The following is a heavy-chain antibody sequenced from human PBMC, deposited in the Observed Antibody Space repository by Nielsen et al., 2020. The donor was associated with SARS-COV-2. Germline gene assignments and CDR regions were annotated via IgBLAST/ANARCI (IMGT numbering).Heavy chain of an antibody. J-gene: IGHJ4*02. CDR3: VTSVVGRVYAGDH. V-gene: IGHV3-64*01. CDR1: GFVFGNYS. CDR2: IRNNGINT. Sequence: GESLKISCVGSGFVFGNYSMQWARQAPGKGLEYVSSIRNNGINTYYANSVKGRFTISRDNSKSTLYLQLNSLRLEDTAVYYCVTSVVGRVYAGDHWGQGTQVTVSS. D-gene: IGHD5/OR15-5a*01.